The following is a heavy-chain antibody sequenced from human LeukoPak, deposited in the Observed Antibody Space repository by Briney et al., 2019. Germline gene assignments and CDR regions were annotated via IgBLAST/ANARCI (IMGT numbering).Heavy chain of an antibody. J-gene: IGHJ3*02. CDR1: RFTFSSYW. Sequence: GGSLRLSCAASRFTFSSYWMHWVRQAPGKGLVWVARFYSDGGRTNYADSVKGRFTISGDNAKNTQYLQMSSLRAEDTAVYCCARSGRGGAFDIWGQGTMVTVSS. D-gene: IGHD1-26*01. V-gene: IGHV3-74*01. CDR2: FYSDGGRT. CDR3: ARSGRGGAFDI.